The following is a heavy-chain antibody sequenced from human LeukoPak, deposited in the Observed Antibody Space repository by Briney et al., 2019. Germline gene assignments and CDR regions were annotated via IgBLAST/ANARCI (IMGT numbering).Heavy chain of an antibody. Sequence: GGSLRLSCAASGFTFSSYAMHWVRQAPGKGLEWVAVISYDGSNKYYADSVKGRFTISRDNSKNTLYLQMNSLRAEDTAVYYCARDPYSSSSSPAGGWGQGTLVTVSS. D-gene: IGHD6-6*01. CDR1: GFTFSSYA. J-gene: IGHJ4*02. CDR2: ISYDGSNK. V-gene: IGHV3-30-3*01. CDR3: ARDPYSSSSSPAGG.